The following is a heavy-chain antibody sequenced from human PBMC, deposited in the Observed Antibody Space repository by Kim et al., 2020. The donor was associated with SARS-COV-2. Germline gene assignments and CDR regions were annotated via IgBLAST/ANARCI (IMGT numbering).Heavy chain of an antibody. Sequence: SETLSLTCTVSGGSISSSSYYWGWIRQPPGKGLEWIGSIYYSGSTYYNPSLKSRVTISVDTSKNQFSLKLSSVTAADTAVYYCARDSSGCCDPWGQGTLVTVSS. CDR3: ARDSSGCCDP. CDR1: GGSISSSSYY. J-gene: IGHJ5*02. CDR2: IYYSGST. D-gene: IGHD6-19*01. V-gene: IGHV4-39*02.